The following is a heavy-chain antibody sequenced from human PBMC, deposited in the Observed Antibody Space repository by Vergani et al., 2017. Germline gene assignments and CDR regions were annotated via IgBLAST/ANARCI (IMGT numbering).Heavy chain of an antibody. Sequence: EVQLVESGGGLVQPGGSLRLSCAASGFTFSSYSMNWVRQAPGKGLEWVSYISSSSSTIYYADSVKGRFTISRDNAKNSLYLQMNSLRAEDTAVYYCTGQWLVQSHYYYGMDVWGQGTTVTVSS. CDR1: GFTFSSYS. J-gene: IGHJ6*02. D-gene: IGHD6-19*01. CDR2: ISSSSSTI. CDR3: TGQWLVQSHYYYGMDV. V-gene: IGHV3-48*01.